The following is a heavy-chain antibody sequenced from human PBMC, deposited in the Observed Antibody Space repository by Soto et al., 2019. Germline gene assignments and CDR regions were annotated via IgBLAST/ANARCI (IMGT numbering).Heavy chain of an antibody. J-gene: IGHJ4*02. CDR3: ARHRSRHDYCDF. Sequence: PSETLSLTCTVSGDSISSSTYCWDWIRQPPGKGLEWIGIICRGRTTYYNASLKSRVTISVDTSKSQFSLRLSSVIAADTAVYYCARHRSRHDYCDFWGQGTQVPVSS. CDR2: ICRGRTT. CDR1: GDSISSSTYC. D-gene: IGHD5-12*01. V-gene: IGHV4-39*01.